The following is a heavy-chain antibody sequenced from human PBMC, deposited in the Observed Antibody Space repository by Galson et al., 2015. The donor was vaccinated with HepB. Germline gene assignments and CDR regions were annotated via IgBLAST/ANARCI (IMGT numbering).Heavy chain of an antibody. CDR1: GGSISSYY. D-gene: IGHD3-10*01. CDR3: ARDRGGKYYGSGSYSRYFDY. J-gene: IGHJ4*02. Sequence: ETLSLTCTVSGGSISSYYWSWIRQPAGKGLEWIGRIYTSGSTNYNPSLKSRVTMSVDTSKNQFSLKLSSVTAADTAVYYCARDRGGKYYGSGSYSRYFDYWGQGTLVTVSS. CDR2: IYTSGST. V-gene: IGHV4-4*07.